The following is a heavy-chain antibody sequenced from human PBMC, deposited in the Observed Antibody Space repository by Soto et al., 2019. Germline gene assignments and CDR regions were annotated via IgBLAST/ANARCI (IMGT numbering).Heavy chain of an antibody. J-gene: IGHJ4*02. Sequence: QVQLVESGGGVVQPGRSLRLSCAASGFTFSSYGMHWVRQAPGKGLEWVAVISYDGSNKYYADSVKGRFTISRDNSKNTVYLQMNSLRAEDTAVYYCAKALVGATAPFDYWGQGTLVNGSS. CDR2: ISYDGSNK. D-gene: IGHD1-26*01. CDR1: GFTFSSYG. CDR3: AKALVGATAPFDY. V-gene: IGHV3-30*18.